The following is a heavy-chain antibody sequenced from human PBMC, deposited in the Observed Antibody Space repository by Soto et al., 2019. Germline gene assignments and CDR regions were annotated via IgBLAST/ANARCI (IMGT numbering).Heavy chain of an antibody. Sequence: TSETLSLTCAFYGGSFDDFYWSWVRQSPGKGLEWVGEISHDGGTNYSPSLASRVSISVDTSKNQFSLHLRSVTAADTGLYYCARGQLVWYGDLTPYHRDMDVWGQGTTVT. CDR2: ISHDGGT. D-gene: IGHD3-10*01. J-gene: IGHJ6*02. CDR3: ARGQLVWYGDLTPYHRDMDV. V-gene: IGHV4-34*01. CDR1: GGSFDDFY.